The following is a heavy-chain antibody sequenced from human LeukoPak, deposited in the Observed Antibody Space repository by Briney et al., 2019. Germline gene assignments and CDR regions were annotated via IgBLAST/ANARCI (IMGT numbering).Heavy chain of an antibody. Sequence: GASVKVSCKASGGTFSSYAISWVRQAPGQGLEWMGGIIPIFGTANYAQKFQGRVTITADESTSTAYMELSSLRSEDTAVYYCPRDGRTTVSPRGYYYYYYYMDVWGKGTTVTVSS. V-gene: IGHV1-69*13. CDR3: PRDGRTTVSPRGYYYYYYYMDV. D-gene: IGHD4-11*01. J-gene: IGHJ6*03. CDR2: IIPIFGTA. CDR1: GGTFSSYA.